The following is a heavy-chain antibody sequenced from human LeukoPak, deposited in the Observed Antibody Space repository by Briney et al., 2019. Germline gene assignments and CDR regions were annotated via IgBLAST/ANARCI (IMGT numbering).Heavy chain of an antibody. D-gene: IGHD5-12*01. J-gene: IGHJ4*02. CDR1: GGSISSGGYY. Sequence: SPTLSLTCTVSGGSISSGGYYWSWIRPHPGKGLEWIGYIYYSGSTYYNPSLKSRVTISVDTSKNQFSLKLSSVTAADTAVYYCARGVDIVATTHFDYWGQGTLVTVSS. CDR3: ARGVDIVATTHFDY. CDR2: IYYSGST. V-gene: IGHV4-31*03.